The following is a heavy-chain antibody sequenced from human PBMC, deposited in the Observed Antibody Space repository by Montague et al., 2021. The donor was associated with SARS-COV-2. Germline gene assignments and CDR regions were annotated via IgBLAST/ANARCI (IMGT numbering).Heavy chain of an antibody. J-gene: IGHJ3*02. CDR1: GGSISSGGYY. CDR2: IYYSGST. CDR3: ARDTGISGAFDI. Sequence: TPSLTCTVSGGSISSGGYYWSWIRQHPGKGLEWIGYIYYSGSTYYNPSLKSRVTISVDTSKNQFSLKLSSVTAADTAVYYCARDTGISGAFDIWGQGTMVTVSS. V-gene: IGHV4-31*03. D-gene: IGHD2-15*01.